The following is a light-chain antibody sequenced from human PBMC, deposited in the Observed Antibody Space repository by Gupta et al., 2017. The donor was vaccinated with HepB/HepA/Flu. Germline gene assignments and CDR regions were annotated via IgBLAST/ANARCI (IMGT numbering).Light chain of an antibody. Sequence: QSVLTQPPSASGPPGQRVTISCSGSYSNIAINYVYWYQHLPGTAPKLLIYKSNERPSGVPDRFSASKSVTSASLVISGLRSEDEGDYYCATWDDSLSGRVFGGGTKLTVL. J-gene: IGLJ3*02. CDR3: ATWDDSLSGRV. CDR2: KSN. V-gene: IGLV1-47*01. CDR1: YSNIAINY.